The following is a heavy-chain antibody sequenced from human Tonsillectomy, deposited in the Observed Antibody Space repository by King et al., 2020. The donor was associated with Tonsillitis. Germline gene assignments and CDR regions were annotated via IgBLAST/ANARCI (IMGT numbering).Heavy chain of an antibody. CDR1: GYSISSGYY. Sequence: VQLQESGPGLVKPSETLSLTCTVSGYSISSGYYWGWIRQPPGKGLEWIGSIYHSGSTYYNPSLKSRVTISVDTSKNQFSLKLSSVTAADTAVYYCARARKDGVRVYWGQGTLVTVSS. J-gene: IGHJ4*02. CDR2: IYHSGST. D-gene: IGHD5-24*01. CDR3: ARARKDGVRVY. V-gene: IGHV4-38-2*02.